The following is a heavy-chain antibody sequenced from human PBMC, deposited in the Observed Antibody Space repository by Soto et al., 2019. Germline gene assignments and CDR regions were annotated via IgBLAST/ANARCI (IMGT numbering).Heavy chain of an antibody. CDR2: IYPGDSDT. V-gene: IGHV5-51*01. CDR1: GYSFTSYW. J-gene: IGHJ6*03. D-gene: IGHD2-15*01. Sequence: GESLKISCKGSGYSFTSYWIGWVRQMPGKGLEWMGIIYPGDSDTRYSPSFQGQVTISADKSITTAYLQWSSLKASDTAMYYCARHGSDCSGGSWRDTACKYYYYMDVWGKGTTVTVSS. CDR3: ARHGSDCSGGSWRDTACKYYYYMDV.